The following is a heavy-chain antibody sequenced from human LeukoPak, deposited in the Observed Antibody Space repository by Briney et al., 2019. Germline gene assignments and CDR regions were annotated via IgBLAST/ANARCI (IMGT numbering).Heavy chain of an antibody. D-gene: IGHD6-13*01. CDR1: GFTFSSYG. J-gene: IGHJ4*02. V-gene: IGHV3-33*01. CDR3: AREAWQQLGLDY. CDR2: IRYDGSNK. Sequence: PGGSLRLSCAASGFTFSSYGMHWVRQAPGRGLEWVAVIRYDGSNKYYADSVKGRFTISRDNSKNTLYLQMNSLRAEDTAVYYCAREAWQQLGLDYWGQGTLVTVSS.